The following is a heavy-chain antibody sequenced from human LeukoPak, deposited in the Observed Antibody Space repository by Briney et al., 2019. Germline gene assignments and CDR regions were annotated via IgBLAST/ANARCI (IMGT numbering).Heavy chain of an antibody. CDR1: GYSFTSNW. V-gene: IGHV5-51*01. J-gene: IGHJ4*02. D-gene: IGHD1-1*01. CDR3: AGRGTGTTLAFDY. Sequence: GESLKISCEGSGYSFTSNWIAWVRQMPGKGLEWMGIIYPADSNTRYSPSFQGQVTMSADKSISTAYLQWSSLKASDTAIYYCAGRGTGTTLAFDYWGQGTLVTVSS. CDR2: IYPADSNT.